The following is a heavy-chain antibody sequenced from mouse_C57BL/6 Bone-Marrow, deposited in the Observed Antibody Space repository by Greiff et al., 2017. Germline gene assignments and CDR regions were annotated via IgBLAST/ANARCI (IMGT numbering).Heavy chain of an antibody. CDR2: IYPGSGST. CDR1: GYTFTSYW. CDR3: ARSGTVVFDY. Sequence: VKLQESGAELVKPGASVKMSCKASGYTFTSYWITWVKQRPGQGLEWIGDIYPGSGSTNYNEKFKSKATLTVDTSSSTAYMQLSSLTSEDSAVYYCARSGTVVFDYWGQGTTLTVSS. V-gene: IGHV1-55*01. D-gene: IGHD1-1*01. J-gene: IGHJ2*01.